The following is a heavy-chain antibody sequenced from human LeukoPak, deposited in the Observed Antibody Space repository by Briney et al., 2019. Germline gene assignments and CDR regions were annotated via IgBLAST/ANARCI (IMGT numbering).Heavy chain of an antibody. D-gene: IGHD3-3*01. J-gene: IGHJ4*02. CDR3: ARDNFWSGYPFDY. V-gene: IGHV3-7*01. Sequence: GGSLRLSCEGSGFTFSNYWMGWVRQAPGKGLEWVANIKQDGSEKYYVDSVKGRFTISRDNAKNSLYLQMNSLRAEDTAVYYCARDNFWSGYPFDYWGQGTLVTVSS. CDR2: IKQDGSEK. CDR1: GFTFSNYW.